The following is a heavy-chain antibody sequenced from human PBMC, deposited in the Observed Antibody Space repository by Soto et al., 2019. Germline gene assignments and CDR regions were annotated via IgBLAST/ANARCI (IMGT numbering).Heavy chain of an antibody. Sequence: PGESLKISYEGSAYSFTNFWIAWVRQMPGRGLEWVGSIHPGDSESIYSPSFQGQVTISADRSVSTAYLQWNSLKASDTAIYYCARRQGVWGQGTLVTVSS. V-gene: IGHV5-51*01. CDR3: ARRQGV. CDR1: AYSFTNFW. CDR2: IHPGDSES. J-gene: IGHJ4*02.